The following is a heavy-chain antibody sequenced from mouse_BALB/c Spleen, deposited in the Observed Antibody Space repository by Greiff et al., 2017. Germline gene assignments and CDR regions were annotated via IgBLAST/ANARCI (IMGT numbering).Heavy chain of an antibody. CDR2: ISDGGSYT. CDR3: ARDPYGNQFAY. V-gene: IGHV5-4*02. D-gene: IGHD2-1*01. Sequence: EVQGVESGGGLVKPGGSLKLSCAASGFTFSDYYMYWVRQTPEKRLEWVATISDGGSYTYYPDSVKGRFTISRDNAKNNLYLQMSSLKSEDTAMYYCARDPYGNQFAYWGQGTLVTVSA. J-gene: IGHJ3*01. CDR1: GFTFSDYY.